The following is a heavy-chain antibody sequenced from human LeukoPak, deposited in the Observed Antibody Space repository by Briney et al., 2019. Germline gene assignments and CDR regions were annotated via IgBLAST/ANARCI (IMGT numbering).Heavy chain of an antibody. CDR2: ISGSGGST. D-gene: IGHD3-10*01. CDR3: AKDQTPYGSGSYSPIDY. CDR1: GFTVSSNY. V-gene: IGHV3-23*01. J-gene: IGHJ4*02. Sequence: GGSLRLSCAASGFTVSSNYMSWVRQAPGKGLEWVSGISGSGGSTHYAGSVKGRFTISRDNSKNTLYLQVNSLRAEDTALYYCAKDQTPYGSGSYSPIDYWGQGTLVTVSS.